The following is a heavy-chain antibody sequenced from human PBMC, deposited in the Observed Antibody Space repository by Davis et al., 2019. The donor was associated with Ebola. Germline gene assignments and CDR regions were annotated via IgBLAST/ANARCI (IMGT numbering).Heavy chain of an antibody. CDR1: GYTFTSYD. CDR2: MNPNSGNT. J-gene: IGHJ4*02. V-gene: IGHV1-8*01. D-gene: IGHD3-16*01. CDR3: ARGLGPPFSSTSVCDY. Sequence: AASVKVSCKASGYTFTSYDINWVRQATGQGLEWMGWMNPNSGNTGYAQKFQGRVTMTRNTSISTAYMELSSLRSEDTAVYYCARGLGPPFSSTSVCDYWGQGTLVTVSS.